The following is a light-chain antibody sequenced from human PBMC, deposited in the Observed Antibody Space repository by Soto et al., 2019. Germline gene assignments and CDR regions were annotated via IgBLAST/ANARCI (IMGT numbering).Light chain of an antibody. J-gene: IGKJ1*01. CDR3: QRDDNSSWT. CDR2: GTS. Sequence: EVVLTQSPATLSVSPGEGVTLSCRASQSDGSNYLAWYQQKPGQAPRLLIYGTSSRAAGIPDRFTGSGSGTDFTLTISRLEPEDFAVYYCQRDDNSSWTFGPGTKVDIK. V-gene: IGKV3-20*01. CDR1: QSDGSNY.